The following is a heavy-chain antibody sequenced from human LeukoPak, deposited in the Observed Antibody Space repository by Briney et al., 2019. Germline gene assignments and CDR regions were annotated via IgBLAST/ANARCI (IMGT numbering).Heavy chain of an antibody. Sequence: SETLSLTCTVSGACISSRSSFWAWIRQPPGKGLEWIGSFIYGGNTYYTPSLKSRVTISVDTSKNQFSLKLNSVTVADTAVYFCARDRRDGYNYDLDYWGQGTLVTVSP. CDR2: FIYGGNT. CDR3: ARDRRDGYNYDLDY. V-gene: IGHV4-39*07. D-gene: IGHD5-24*01. CDR1: GACISSRSSF. J-gene: IGHJ4*02.